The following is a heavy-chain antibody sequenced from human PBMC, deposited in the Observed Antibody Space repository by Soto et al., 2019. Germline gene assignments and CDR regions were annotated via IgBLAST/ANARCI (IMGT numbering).Heavy chain of an antibody. Sequence: SETLSLTYTVSGGSLSSYYWSWIRRPPGMGLEWIASISYSGTTNYNSSLKSRVTISIDTSKNQFSLKFNSVTAADTAVYYCAREGYNFGPFDYWGQGALVTVSS. CDR1: GGSLSSYY. D-gene: IGHD5-18*01. V-gene: IGHV4-59*01. CDR2: ISYSGTT. CDR3: AREGYNFGPFDY. J-gene: IGHJ4*02.